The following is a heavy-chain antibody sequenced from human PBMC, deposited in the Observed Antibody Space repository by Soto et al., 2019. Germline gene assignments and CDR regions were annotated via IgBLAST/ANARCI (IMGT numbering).Heavy chain of an antibody. J-gene: IGHJ6*02. V-gene: IGHV3-21*01. D-gene: IGHD1-26*01. CDR1: GFTFSDYT. Sequence: GGSLRLSCSASGFTFSDYTMQWVRQAPGKGLEWVSAISRECTYIYYVDSVKGRFTISRDNSKNSLILQMTGLRVDETAVYFCTVGAAALTSTYGMDVWGRGTMVTVSS. CDR2: ISRECTYI. CDR3: TVGAAALTSTYGMDV.